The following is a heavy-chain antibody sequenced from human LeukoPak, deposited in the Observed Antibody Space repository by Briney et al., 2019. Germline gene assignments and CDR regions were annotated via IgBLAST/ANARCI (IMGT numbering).Heavy chain of an antibody. V-gene: IGHV3-21*01. D-gene: IGHD2/OR15-2a*01. CDR1: GFTFSSYS. J-gene: IGHJ3*02. CDR2: ISSSSSYI. Sequence: GGSLRLSCAASGFTFSSYSMNWVRQAPGKGLEWVSSISSSSSYIYYADSVKGRFTISRDNAKNSLYLQMNSLRAEDTAVYYCARRRXLGHDAXDIWGQGTMVTVSS. CDR3: ARRRXLGHDAXDI.